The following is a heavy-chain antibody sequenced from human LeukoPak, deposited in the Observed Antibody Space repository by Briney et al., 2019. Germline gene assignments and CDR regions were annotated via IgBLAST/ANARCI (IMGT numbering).Heavy chain of an antibody. Sequence: GGSLRLSCAASGFTFSSYSMTWVRQAPGKGLEWVSYISSSSSTIYYADSVKGRFTISRDNAKNSLYLQMNSLRAEDTAVYYCARAPYYDSSGPLDYWGQGTLVTVSS. J-gene: IGHJ4*02. CDR1: GFTFSSYS. V-gene: IGHV3-48*04. CDR2: ISSSSSTI. CDR3: ARAPYYDSSGPLDY. D-gene: IGHD3-22*01.